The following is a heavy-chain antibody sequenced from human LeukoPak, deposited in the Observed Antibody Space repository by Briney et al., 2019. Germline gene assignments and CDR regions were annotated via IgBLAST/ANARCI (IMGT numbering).Heavy chain of an antibody. Sequence: GRSLRLSCAASGLTFSSYGMHWVRQAPGKGLEWVAVISHEGSNKYYADSVKGRFTISRDNSKNMVYLQMNSLRAEDTAVYYCAKCVDWVFGSTTCPLGYWGQGTLVTVSS. CDR1: GLTFSSYG. D-gene: IGHD6-13*01. CDR2: ISHEGSNK. CDR3: AKCVDWVFGSTTCPLGY. J-gene: IGHJ4*02. V-gene: IGHV3-30*18.